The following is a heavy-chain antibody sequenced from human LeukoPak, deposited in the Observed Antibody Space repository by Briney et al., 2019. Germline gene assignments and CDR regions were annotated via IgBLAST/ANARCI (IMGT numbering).Heavy chain of an antibody. CDR1: GFTFTSYG. D-gene: IGHD5-12*01. CDR2: ISANNGNT. V-gene: IGHV1-18*01. J-gene: IGHJ4*02. Sequence: ASLKVSCKASGFTFTSYGISWVRQAPGQGLEWLGWISANNGNTIYAQILQGGITMTTDTSTTTAYMELRSLRSDDTAVYYCARDLLAMIPTFVGEYWGQGTLVTVSS. CDR3: ARDLLAMIPTFVGEY.